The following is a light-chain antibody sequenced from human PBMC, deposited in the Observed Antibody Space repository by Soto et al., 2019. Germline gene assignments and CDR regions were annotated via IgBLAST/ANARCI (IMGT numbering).Light chain of an antibody. Sequence: EIVMTQSPGTLSVSPGERATLSCRASQSVRNNLAWYQQKPGQAPRLVIYGASTRATGVPARFSGSGLETEFTLTISSLQSEDFAVYYCQQYNNWPPITFGQGTRLEIK. CDR3: QQYNNWPPIT. J-gene: IGKJ5*01. CDR1: QSVRNN. V-gene: IGKV3-15*01. CDR2: GAS.